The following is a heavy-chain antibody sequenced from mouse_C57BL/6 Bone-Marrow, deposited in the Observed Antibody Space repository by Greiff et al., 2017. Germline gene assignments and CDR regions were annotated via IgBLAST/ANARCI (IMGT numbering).Heavy chain of an antibody. CDR3: ARSRDGYGYFYY. D-gene: IGHD2-2*01. V-gene: IGHV3-2*02. CDR2: RRYSGST. Sequence: EVKLEESGPGLVKPSQSLSLTCTVTGYSIISDYAWNWIRQFPGNKLEWMGYRRYSGSTSYNPSLKSRISITRDTSKNQFFLQLNSVTTEDTATYCCARSRDGYGYFYYWGQGTTLTVSS. CDR1: GYSIISDYA. J-gene: IGHJ2*01.